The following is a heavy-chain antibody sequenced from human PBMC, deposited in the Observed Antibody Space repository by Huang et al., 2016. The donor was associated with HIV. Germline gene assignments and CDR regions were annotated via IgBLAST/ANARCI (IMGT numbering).Heavy chain of an antibody. CDR1: GFNFNNYA. CDR3: AKGLGGSYYYYLDQ. J-gene: IGHJ4*02. Sequence: EVQVVESGGGLVQPGRSLRLSCVASGFNFNNYAMHWVRQPPGKGLGWVSGISWNSGDIGYGESVKGRFTISRDNAKTSLYLQMNRLRPEDTALYYCAKGLGGSYYYYLDQWGQGTLVTVSS. V-gene: IGHV3-9*01. D-gene: IGHD3-10*01. CDR2: ISWNSGDI.